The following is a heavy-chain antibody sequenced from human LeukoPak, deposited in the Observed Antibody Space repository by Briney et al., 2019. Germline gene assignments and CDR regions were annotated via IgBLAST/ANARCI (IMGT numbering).Heavy chain of an antibody. V-gene: IGHV3-23*01. CDR1: GFTFSTCA. J-gene: IGHJ4*02. D-gene: IGHD2-21*02. CDR3: AREEYCGGDCYPDY. CDR2: ISGTTSGT. Sequence: GGSLRLSCAASGFTFSTCAMSWVRQAPGKGLEWVSGISGTTSGTYYADSVKGRFTISRDNSKNTLFLQVNSLRAEDTAVYYCAREEYCGGDCYPDYWGQGTLVTVSS.